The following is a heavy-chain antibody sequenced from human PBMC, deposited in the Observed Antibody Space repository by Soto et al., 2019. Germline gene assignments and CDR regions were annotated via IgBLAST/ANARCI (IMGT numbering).Heavy chain of an antibody. CDR2: INAGNGNT. J-gene: IGHJ3*02. CDR3: ASTLFYNWNDVDGFDI. D-gene: IGHD1-20*01. V-gene: IGHV1-3*01. Sequence: QVPLVQSGAEVKKPGASVKVSCKASGYTFTSYAMHWVRQAPGQRPEWMGWINAGNGNTKYSQKFQGRVTISRDTSASIAYMDLSCLRSEDTAVYYCASTLFYNWNDVDGFDIWGQGTMVTVSS. CDR1: GYTFTSYA.